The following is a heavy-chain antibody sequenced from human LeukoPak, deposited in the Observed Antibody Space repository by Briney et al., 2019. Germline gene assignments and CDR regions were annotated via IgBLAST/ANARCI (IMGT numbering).Heavy chain of an antibody. CDR2: IYHSGST. J-gene: IGHJ4*02. CDR3: AREKGIVGATTLDY. Sequence: PAETLSLTCALSGGSISIRTGWGWVRQPPGKGLGWVGEIYHSGSTNYNPSLKSRVTISVDKSKNQFSLKLSSVTAADTAVYYCAREKGIVGATTLDYWGQGTLVTVSS. V-gene: IGHV4-4*02. CDR1: GGSISIRTG. D-gene: IGHD1-26*01.